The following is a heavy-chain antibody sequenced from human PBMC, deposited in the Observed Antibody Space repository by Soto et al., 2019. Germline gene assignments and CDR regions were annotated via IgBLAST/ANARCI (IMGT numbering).Heavy chain of an antibody. CDR3: AKRSSSSTFDY. Sequence: GESLKISCAASGFTFSSYAMSWVRQAPGKGLEWVSVISGSDDSTYYTDSVKGRFTISRDNSKNTLYLQMNSLRAEDTAVYYCAKRSSSSTFDYWGQGTLVTVSS. D-gene: IGHD6-6*01. CDR2: ISGSDDST. J-gene: IGHJ4*02. V-gene: IGHV3-23*01. CDR1: GFTFSSYA.